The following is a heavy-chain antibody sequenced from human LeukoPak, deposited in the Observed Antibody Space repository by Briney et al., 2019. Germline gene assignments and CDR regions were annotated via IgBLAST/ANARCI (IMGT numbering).Heavy chain of an antibody. CDR2: ISWNGGST. CDR1: GFTFDDYG. D-gene: IGHD3-10*01. V-gene: IGHV3-20*01. J-gene: IGHJ3*01. Sequence: GGSLRLSCEASGFTFDDYGMSWVRQAPGKGLEWVSGISWNGGSTGYADSVKGRFTISRDNAKDSLYLQMDSLRGEDTALYQGVRDRAMGRGVMGDAFDVWGQGTMVTVSS. CDR3: VRDRAMGRGVMGDAFDV.